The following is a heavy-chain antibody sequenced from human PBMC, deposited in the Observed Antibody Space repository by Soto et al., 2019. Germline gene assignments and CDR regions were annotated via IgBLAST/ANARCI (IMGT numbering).Heavy chain of an antibody. D-gene: IGHD3-3*01. J-gene: IGHJ3*02. CDR3: ARGRGYYDFWSTIAAFDI. Sequence: GSLRLSCAASGFTFSSYGMHWVRQAPGKGLEWVAVIWYDGSNKYYADSVKGRFTISRDNSKNTLYLQMNSLRAEDTAVYYCARGRGYYDFWSTIAAFDIWGQGTMVTVSS. CDR2: IWYDGSNK. V-gene: IGHV3-33*01. CDR1: GFTFSSYG.